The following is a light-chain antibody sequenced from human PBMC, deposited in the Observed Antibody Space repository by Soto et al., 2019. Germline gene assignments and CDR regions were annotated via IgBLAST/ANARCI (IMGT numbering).Light chain of an antibody. Sequence: EIVLTQSPGTLSLSPGERATLSCRASQSVSSNLAWYQQKPGQAPRLLIYGASTRATGIPARFSGSGSGTEFTLTISSLQSEDFAVYYCQRYNNWPPTFGQGTKVDIK. V-gene: IGKV3-15*01. CDR1: QSVSSN. J-gene: IGKJ1*01. CDR2: GAS. CDR3: QRYNNWPPT.